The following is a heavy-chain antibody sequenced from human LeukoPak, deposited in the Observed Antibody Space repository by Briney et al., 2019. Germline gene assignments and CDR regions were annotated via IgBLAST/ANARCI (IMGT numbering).Heavy chain of an antibody. CDR2: ISSSSSFI. CDR1: GFTFSSYT. CDR3: ARSFDC. V-gene: IGHV3-48*02. J-gene: IGHJ4*02. Sequence: GGSLRLSCAASGFTFSSYTMNWVRQAPGKGLEWVSYISSSSSFIYYADSVKGRFTISRDNAKNSLFLHMNSLRDEDTAVYYCARSFDCWGQGTLVTVSS.